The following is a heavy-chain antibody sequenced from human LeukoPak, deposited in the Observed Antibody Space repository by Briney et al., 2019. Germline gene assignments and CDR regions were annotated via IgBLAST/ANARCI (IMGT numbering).Heavy chain of an antibody. D-gene: IGHD3-22*01. J-gene: IGHJ4*02. CDR1: GFTFSSNY. CDR3: ARGHYYDSSGLDY. Sequence: GGSLRLSCAASGFTFSSNYMNWVRQAPGKGLEWVSVIDSGGRTFYADSVKGRFTISRDNSKNTLYLQMNSLRAEDTAVYYCARGHYYDSSGLDYWGQGTLVTVSS. V-gene: IGHV3-66*02. CDR2: IDSGGRT.